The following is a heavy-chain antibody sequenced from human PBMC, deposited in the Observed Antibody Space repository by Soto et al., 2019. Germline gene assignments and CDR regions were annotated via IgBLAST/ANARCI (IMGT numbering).Heavy chain of an antibody. J-gene: IGHJ6*03. Sequence: SETLSLTCAVYGGSFSGYYWSWIRQPPGKGLEWIGEINHSGSTNYNPSLKSRVTISVDTSKNQFSLKLSSVTAADTAAYYCASILFPYCSSTSCYGNYYYYMDVWGKGTTVTVSS. CDR1: GGSFSGYY. V-gene: IGHV4-34*01. CDR3: ASILFPYCSSTSCYGNYYYYMDV. CDR2: INHSGST. D-gene: IGHD2-2*01.